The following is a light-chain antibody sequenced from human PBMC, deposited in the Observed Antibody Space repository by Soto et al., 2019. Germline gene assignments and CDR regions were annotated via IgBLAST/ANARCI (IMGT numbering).Light chain of an antibody. CDR2: DAS. CDR1: QSVSSY. V-gene: IGKV3-11*01. J-gene: IGKJ4*01. Sequence: EIVLTQSPATLSLSPGERATLSCRASQSVSSYLAWYQQKPGQAPRLLIYDASNRATGIPARFSASGSGTYFTLTSSSLEPEDFAVYYCQQRSSWPPFGGGTKVEIK. CDR3: QQRSSWPP.